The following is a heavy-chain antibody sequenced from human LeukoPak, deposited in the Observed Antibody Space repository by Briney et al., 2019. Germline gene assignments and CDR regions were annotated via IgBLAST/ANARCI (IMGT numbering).Heavy chain of an antibody. D-gene: IGHD6-19*01. CDR1: GFTFSSYG. V-gene: IGHV3-30*02. J-gene: IGHJ4*02. Sequence: GGPLRLSCAASGFTFSSYGMHWVRQAPGKGLEWVGLIWYDGSNKYYADSVKGRFTISRDNSKNTLYLQMNSLRAEDTAVYYCAKGSYSSGWERFDYWGQGTLVTVSS. CDR2: IWYDGSNK. CDR3: AKGSYSSGWERFDY.